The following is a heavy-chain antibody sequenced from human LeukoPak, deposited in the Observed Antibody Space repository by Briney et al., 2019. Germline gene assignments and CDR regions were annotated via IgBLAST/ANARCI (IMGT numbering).Heavy chain of an antibody. D-gene: IGHD1-26*01. J-gene: IGHJ4*02. CDR3: ARGEPRDLDY. CDR2: IYYTGRT. CDR1: GGSISSSTTSYY. V-gene: IGHV4-39*07. Sequence: SETLSLTCSVSGGSISSSTTSYYWGWIRQSPGKGLEWIGTIYYTGRTDYNPSLNSRVTMSLDTSKNQFSLKLSSVTAADTAVYYCARGEPRDLDYWGQGILVTVSS.